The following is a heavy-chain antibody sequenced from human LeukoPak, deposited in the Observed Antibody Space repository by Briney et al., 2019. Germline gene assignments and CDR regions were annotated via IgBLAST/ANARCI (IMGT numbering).Heavy chain of an antibody. Sequence: GGSLRLSCAASGFTFSSYEMNWVRQAPGKGLEWVSYISSSGSTIYYADSVKGRFTISRDNAKNSLYLQMNSLRAEDTAVYYCASVGYSGYVVRVAFDIWGQGTMVTVSS. D-gene: IGHD5-12*01. J-gene: IGHJ3*02. V-gene: IGHV3-48*03. CDR2: ISSSGSTI. CDR3: ASVGYSGYVVRVAFDI. CDR1: GFTFSSYE.